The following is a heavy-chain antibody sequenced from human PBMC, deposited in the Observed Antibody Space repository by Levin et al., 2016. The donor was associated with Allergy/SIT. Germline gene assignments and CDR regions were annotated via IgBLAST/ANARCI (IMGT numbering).Heavy chain of an antibody. Sequence: GGSLRLSCKGSGYSFTSYWIGWVRQMPGKGLEWMGIIYPGDSDTRYSPSFQGQVTISADKSISTAYLQWSSLKASDTAMYYCARHVVSPSSGYLDYWGQGTLVTVSS. CDR3: ARHVVSPSSGYLDY. V-gene: IGHV5-51*01. J-gene: IGHJ4*02. D-gene: IGHD3-22*01. CDR2: IYPGDSDT. CDR1: GYSFTSYW.